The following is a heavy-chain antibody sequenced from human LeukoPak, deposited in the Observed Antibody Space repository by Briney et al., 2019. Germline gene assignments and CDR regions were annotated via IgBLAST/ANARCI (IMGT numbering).Heavy chain of an antibody. J-gene: IGHJ4*02. V-gene: IGHV4-34*01. CDR1: GGSFSGYY. Sequence: SETLSLTCAVYGGSFSGYYWIWIRQPPGKGLEWIGEINHSGSTNYNPSLKSRVTISVDTSKNQFSLKLSSVTAADTAVYYCARRAPRAGRAFDYWGQGTLVTVSS. CDR3: ARRAPRAGRAFDY. CDR2: INHSGST.